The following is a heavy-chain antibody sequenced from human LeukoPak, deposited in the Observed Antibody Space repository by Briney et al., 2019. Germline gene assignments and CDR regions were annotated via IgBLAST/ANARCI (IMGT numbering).Heavy chain of an antibody. CDR3: ASTAADYGDYESFDY. V-gene: IGHV3-53*01. CDR2: IYSGGST. Sequence: GGSLRLSCAASGFTVSSNYMSWVRLAPGKGLEWVSVIYSGGSTYCADSVKGRFTISRDSSKNTLYLQMISLRAEDTAVYYCASTAADYGDYESFDYWGQGTLVTVSS. J-gene: IGHJ4*02. CDR1: GFTVSSNY. D-gene: IGHD4-17*01.